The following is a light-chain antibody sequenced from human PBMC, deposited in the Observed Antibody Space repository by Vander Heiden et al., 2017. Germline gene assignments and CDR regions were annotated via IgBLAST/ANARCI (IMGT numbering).Light chain of an antibody. CDR2: LGS. J-gene: IGKJ2*01. V-gene: IGKV2-28*01. Sequence: DIVMTQSPPSLPVTPGAPASISGRSSQSLLHSNGYNYLDWYLQKPGQSPQLLIYLGSNRASGVPDRFSGSGSGTDFTLKISRVEAEDVGVYYCMQALQTPRTFGQGTKLEIK. CDR3: MQALQTPRT. CDR1: QSLLHSNGYNY.